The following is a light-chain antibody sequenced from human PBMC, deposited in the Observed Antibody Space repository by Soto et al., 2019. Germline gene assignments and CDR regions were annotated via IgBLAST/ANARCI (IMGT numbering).Light chain of an antibody. J-gene: IGKJ5*01. Sequence: IVLTQSPGTQSLSPGERATLSCRASQSVSSSYLAWYQQKPGQAPRLLIYGASSRATGIPDRFSGGGSGTDFTLTISRLEPEDFAVYYCQQYGSSPTFGQGTRLEIK. CDR2: GAS. CDR1: QSVSSSY. CDR3: QQYGSSPT. V-gene: IGKV3-20*01.